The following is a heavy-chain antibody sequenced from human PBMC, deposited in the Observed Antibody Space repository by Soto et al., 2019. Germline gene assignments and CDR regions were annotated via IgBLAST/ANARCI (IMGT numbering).Heavy chain of an antibody. J-gene: IGHJ3*02. CDR2: ISGSGTTA. V-gene: IGHV3-23*01. CDR3: AKTTDGWFSAFEI. Sequence: GGSLGLSCAASGFVFSSYAMSWVRQAPGKGLEWDSAISGSGTTAYYADSVKGRFIFSRDNPKNTMYLQMNSLRAEDTAVYFCAKTTDGWFSAFEIWGQGTVVTVSS. CDR1: GFVFSSYA. D-gene: IGHD6-19*01.